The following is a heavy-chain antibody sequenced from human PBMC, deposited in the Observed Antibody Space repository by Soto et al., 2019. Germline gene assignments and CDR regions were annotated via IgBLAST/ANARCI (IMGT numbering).Heavy chain of an antibody. CDR2: INHSGST. CDR1: GGSFSGYY. CDR3: ARGRSLLLWFGESKAHFDF. D-gene: IGHD3-10*01. Sequence: PSETLSLTFAGDGGSFSGYYGSCIRQPPGEGLAGIGEINHSGSTDYNPSLERGVSISVATSRNQFSLKMSSVTAADTAVYYCARGRSLLLWFGESKAHFDFWGEGTLVT. V-gene: IGHV4-34*01. J-gene: IGHJ4*02.